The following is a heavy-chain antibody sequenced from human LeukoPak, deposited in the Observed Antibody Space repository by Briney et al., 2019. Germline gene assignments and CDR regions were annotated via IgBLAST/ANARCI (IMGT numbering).Heavy chain of an antibody. D-gene: IGHD3-10*01. CDR2: IHYSGSP. Sequence: SETLSLTCPVPGGSISSYYWSWIRQPPGKGLEWIWFIHYSGSPNHHPSLKSRVTITEDTSKKQLSLMLRYVSAAETAIYYCAREAGIDYYDSGSYWGPSPVDFFYFDSWGQGTLVTVSS. CDR3: AREAGIDYYDSGSYWGPSPVDFFYFDS. CDR1: GGSISSYY. V-gene: IGHV4-59*01. J-gene: IGHJ4*02.